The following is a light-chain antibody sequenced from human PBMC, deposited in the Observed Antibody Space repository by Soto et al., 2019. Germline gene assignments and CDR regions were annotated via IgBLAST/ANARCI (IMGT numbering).Light chain of an antibody. CDR2: TAS. Sequence: DIQMTQSPSSVSASVGDRVTITCRASQGISTWIAWYQQKPGKAPKLLISTASSLQSGVPSRFSGSGSGTDFALTISSLLPEDFATYYSQQTNSVPLTFGGGTKVEIK. CDR1: QGISTW. J-gene: IGKJ4*01. V-gene: IGKV1D-12*01. CDR3: QQTNSVPLT.